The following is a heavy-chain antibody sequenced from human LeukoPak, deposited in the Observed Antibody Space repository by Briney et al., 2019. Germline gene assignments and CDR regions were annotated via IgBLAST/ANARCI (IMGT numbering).Heavy chain of an antibody. V-gene: IGHV3-48*04. CDR3: ARMWGSSWSYFDF. D-gene: IGHD6-13*01. Sequence: GGSLRLSCTASGFTFSSYSMNWVRQAPGKGLEWVSYISSGSTTIYYADSVKGRFTISRDNAKNSLYLQMNSLRAEDTAVYYCARMWGSSWSYFDFWGQGTLVTVSS. J-gene: IGHJ4*02. CDR1: GFTFSSYS. CDR2: ISSGSTTI.